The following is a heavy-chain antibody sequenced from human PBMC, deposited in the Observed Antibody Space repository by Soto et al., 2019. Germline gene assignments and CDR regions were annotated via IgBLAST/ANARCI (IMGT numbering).Heavy chain of an antibody. CDR3: ARQKFEVTIGGWFDP. V-gene: IGHV1-46*01. CDR1: GYTFTSYY. CDR2: INPSGGST. D-gene: IGHD2-21*01. J-gene: IGHJ5*02. Sequence: ASVKVSCKASGYTFTSYYMHWVRQAPGQGLEWMGIINPSGGSTSYAQKFQGRVTMTRDTSTSTVYMELSSLRSEDTAVYYCARQKFEVTIGGWFDPWGQGTLVTVSS.